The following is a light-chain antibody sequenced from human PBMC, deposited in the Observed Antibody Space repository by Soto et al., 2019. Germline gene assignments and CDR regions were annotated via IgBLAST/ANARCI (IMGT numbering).Light chain of an antibody. CDR3: QSYDSSNQVV. CDR1: SGSIASNY. J-gene: IGLJ2*01. V-gene: IGLV6-57*04. Sequence: NFMLTQPHSVSESPGKTVTISCTRSSGSIASNYVQWYQQRPGSAPTTVIYEDNQRPSGVPDRFSGSIDSSSTSAPLTTSGLKTEDEADYYCQSYDSSNQVVFGGGTQLTVL. CDR2: EDN.